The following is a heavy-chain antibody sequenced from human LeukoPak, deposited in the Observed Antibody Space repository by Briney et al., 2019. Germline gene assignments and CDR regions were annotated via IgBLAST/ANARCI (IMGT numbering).Heavy chain of an antibody. CDR2: IIPIFGTA. CDR3: ATAYCGGDCYLDAFDI. J-gene: IGHJ3*02. V-gene: IGHV1-69*06. CDR1: GGTFSSYA. D-gene: IGHD2-21*02. Sequence: ASVKVSCKASGGTFSSYAISWVRQAPGQGLEWMGGIIPIFGTANYAQKFQGRVTMTEDTSTHTAYMELSSLRSEDTAVYYCATAYCGGDCYLDAFDIWGQGTMVTVSS.